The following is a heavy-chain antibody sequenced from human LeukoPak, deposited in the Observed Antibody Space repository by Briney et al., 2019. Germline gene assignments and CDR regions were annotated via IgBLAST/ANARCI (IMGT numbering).Heavy chain of an antibody. CDR3: ARGGLRRGPFDY. Sequence: PGGSLRLSCATSGFTFTTFWMHWVRQAPGKGLVWVSRINHDGSSTNYADSVKGRFTISRDNAKNTVYLQMNSLRAEDTAVYYCARGGLRRGPFDYWGQGTLVTVSS. J-gene: IGHJ4*02. CDR2: INHDGSST. V-gene: IGHV3-74*01. CDR1: GFTFTTFW.